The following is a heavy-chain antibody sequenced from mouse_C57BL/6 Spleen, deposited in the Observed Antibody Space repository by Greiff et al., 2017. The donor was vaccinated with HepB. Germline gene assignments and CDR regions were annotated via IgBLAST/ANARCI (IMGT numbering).Heavy chain of an antibody. V-gene: IGHV1-47*01. Sequence: LVESGAELVKPGASVKMSCKASGYTFTTYPIEWMKQNHGKSLEWIGNFHPYNDDTKYNEKFKGKATLTVEKSSSTVYLELSRLTSDDSAVYYCARQNYGSSDGYFDVWGTGTTVTVSS. D-gene: IGHD1-1*01. CDR3: ARQNYGSSDGYFDV. CDR1: GYTFTTYP. CDR2: FHPYNDDT. J-gene: IGHJ1*03.